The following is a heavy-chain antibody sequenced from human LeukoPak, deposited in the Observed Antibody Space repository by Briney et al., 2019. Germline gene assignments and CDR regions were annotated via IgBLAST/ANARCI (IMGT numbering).Heavy chain of an antibody. CDR2: IYYSGST. CDR3: ARTGPRQLIDY. V-gene: IGHV4-59*01. J-gene: IGHJ4*02. CDR1: GGSISRYY. D-gene: IGHD6-19*01. Sequence: SETLSLTCTVSGGSISRYYWSWIRQPPGKGLEWMGYIYYSGSTNYNPSLKSRVTISVDTSKNQFSLKLSSVTAADTAVYYCARTGPRQLIDYWGQGTLVTVSS.